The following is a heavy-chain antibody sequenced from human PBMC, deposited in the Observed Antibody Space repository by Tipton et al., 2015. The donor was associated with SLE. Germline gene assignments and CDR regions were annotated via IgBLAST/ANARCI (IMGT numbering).Heavy chain of an antibody. CDR2: IYYSGST. CDR3: ASPYYDLWSGYYDY. Sequence: TLSLTCTVSGGSISSSSYYWGWIRQPPGKGLEWIGSIYYSGSTYYNPSFKSRVTISVDTPKNQFSLKLNSVTAADTAVYYCASPYYDLWSGYYDYWGQGTLVTVSS. J-gene: IGHJ4*02. D-gene: IGHD3-3*01. V-gene: IGHV4-39*01. CDR1: GGSISSSSYY.